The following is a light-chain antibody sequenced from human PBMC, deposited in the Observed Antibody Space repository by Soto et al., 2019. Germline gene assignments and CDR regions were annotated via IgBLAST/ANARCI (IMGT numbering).Light chain of an antibody. J-gene: IGLJ2*01. CDR3: SSYAGYSNLV. CDR2: EVN. V-gene: IGLV2-8*01. CDR1: SSDVGDYNY. Sequence: QSALNQPPSASGSPGQSVTISCTGTSSDVGDYNYVFWYQQHPGKAPKLMIYEVNKRPSGVPDRFSGSKSGNTASLTVSGLQAEDEADYYCSSYAGYSNLVFGGGTKLTVL.